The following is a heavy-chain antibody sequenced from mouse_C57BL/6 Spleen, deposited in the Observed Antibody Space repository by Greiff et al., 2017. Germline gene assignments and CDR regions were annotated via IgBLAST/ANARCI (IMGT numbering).Heavy chain of an antibody. CDR2: INPNNGGT. CDR1: GYTFTDYN. V-gene: IGHV1-22*01. Sequence: VHVKQSGPELVKPGASVKMSCKASGYTFTDYNMHWVKQSHGKSLEWIGYINPNNGGTSYNQKFKGKATLTVNKASSTAYMELRSLTSEDSAVYDCARKGDYSSYFDVWGTGTTVTVSS. CDR3: ARKGDYSSYFDV. J-gene: IGHJ1*03. D-gene: IGHD2-12*01.